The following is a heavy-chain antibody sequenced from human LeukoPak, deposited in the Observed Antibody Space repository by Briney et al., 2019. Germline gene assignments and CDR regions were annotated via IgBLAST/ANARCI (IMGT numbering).Heavy chain of an antibody. CDR3: AKDGLGTSSGIFSYY. V-gene: IGHV3-33*06. CDR1: GFTFSSYG. CDR2: IWYDGSNK. D-gene: IGHD3-3*01. J-gene: IGHJ4*02. Sequence: PGGSLRLSCAASGFTFSSYGMHWVRQAPGKGLEWVAVIWYDGSNKYYADSVKGRFTISRDNSKNTLYLQMNSLRVEDTAVYYCAKDGLGTSSGIFSYYWGQGTLVTVSS.